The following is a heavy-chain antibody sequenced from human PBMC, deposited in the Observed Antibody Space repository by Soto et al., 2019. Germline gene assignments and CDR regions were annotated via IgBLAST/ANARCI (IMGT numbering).Heavy chain of an antibody. Sequence: PSETLSLTCTVSGGSISSYYWSWIRQPPGKGLEWIGYIYYSGSTNYNPSLKSRVTISVDTSKNQFSLKLSSVTAADTAVYYCARERVGGVVVGLEYWGQGTLVT. CDR2: IYYSGST. J-gene: IGHJ4*02. D-gene: IGHD3-22*01. V-gene: IGHV4-59*01. CDR3: ARERVGGVVVGLEY. CDR1: GGSISSYY.